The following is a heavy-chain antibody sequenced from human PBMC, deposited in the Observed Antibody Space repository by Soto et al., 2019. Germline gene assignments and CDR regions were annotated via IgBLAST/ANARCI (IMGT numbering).Heavy chain of an antibody. CDR1: GFTFSSYS. J-gene: IGHJ4*02. V-gene: IGHV3-21*01. CDR3: ARVHYYDSSGFYL. D-gene: IGHD3-22*01. Sequence: GGSLRLSCAASGFTFSSYSMNWVRQAPGKGLEWVSSISSSSSYIYYGDSVKGRFTISRDNAKNSLYLQMNSLRAEDTATYYCARVHYYDSSGFYLWGQGTLVTVSS. CDR2: ISSSSSYI.